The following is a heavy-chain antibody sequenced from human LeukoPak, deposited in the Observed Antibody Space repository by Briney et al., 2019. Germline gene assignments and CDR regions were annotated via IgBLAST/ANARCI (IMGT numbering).Heavy chain of an antibody. Sequence: PGGSLRLSCAASGFTFSSYAMSWVRQAPGKGLEWVSAISGSGGSTYYADSVKGRFTISRDNSKNTLYLQMNSLRAAATAVYYCAKGGDSLGGSHDYWGQGTLVTVSS. CDR1: GFTFSSYA. CDR2: ISGSGGST. CDR3: AKGGDSLGGSHDY. V-gene: IGHV3-23*01. J-gene: IGHJ4*02. D-gene: IGHD2-15*01.